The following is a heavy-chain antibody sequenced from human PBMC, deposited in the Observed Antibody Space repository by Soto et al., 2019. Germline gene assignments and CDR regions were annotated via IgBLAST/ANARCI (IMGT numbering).Heavy chain of an antibody. CDR3: ARARHYPNRLTWWFDP. J-gene: IGHJ5*02. Sequence: QVHLQESGPGLVKPSGTLSLTCSVSRGSISSSNWWTWVRQSPGKGLEWIGEINESGSTTYNPSLKSRLTISVDKSKNLFSLNLRSVTAADTAVYYCARARHYPNRLTWWFDPWGQGTLVTVAS. CDR2: INESGST. CDR1: RGSISSSNW. D-gene: IGHD1-26*01. V-gene: IGHV4-4*02.